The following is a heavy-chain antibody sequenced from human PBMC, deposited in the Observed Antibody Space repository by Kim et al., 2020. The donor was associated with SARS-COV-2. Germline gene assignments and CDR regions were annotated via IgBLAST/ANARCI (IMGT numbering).Heavy chain of an antibody. D-gene: IGHD5-18*01. CDR3: TLESGGDGYNGDAFDI. V-gene: IGHV3-66*01. CDR2: IYSGGST. CDR1: GFTVISNY. J-gene: IGHJ3*02. Sequence: GGSLRLSCAASGFTVISNYMSWVRQAPGKGLEWVSVIYSGGSTYYADSVKGRFTISRDNYKNTLYLQMNSLRAEDTAVYYGTLESGGDGYNGDAFDIWG.